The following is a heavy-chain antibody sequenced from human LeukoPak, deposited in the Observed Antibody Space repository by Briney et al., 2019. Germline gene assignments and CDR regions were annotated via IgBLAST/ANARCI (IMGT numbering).Heavy chain of an antibody. CDR2: ISAYNGNT. J-gene: IGHJ4*02. Sequence: ASVKVSCKASGYTFTSYGISWVRQAPGQGLEWMGWISAYNGNTNYAQKLQGRVTMTTDTSTSTAYMELRSLRSDDTAVYYCARVLITMIVVVIPTLSFDYWGQGTLVTVSS. D-gene: IGHD3-22*01. CDR1: GYTFTSYG. V-gene: IGHV1-18*01. CDR3: ARVLITMIVVVIPTLSFDY.